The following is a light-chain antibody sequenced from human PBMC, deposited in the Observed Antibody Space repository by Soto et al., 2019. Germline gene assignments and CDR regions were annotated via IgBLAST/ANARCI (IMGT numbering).Light chain of an antibody. CDR2: DAS. J-gene: IGKJ3*01. CDR3: KQYANRPPFT. V-gene: IGKV1-33*01. CDR1: QDISNY. Sequence: DIQMTQSPSSLSASVGDRVTITCQASQDISNYLNWYQQKPGKAPKLLIYDASNWETGVPSRFSGSGSGTDFTFTISSLQPEDIAAYYCKQYANRPPFTFGPGTKVDIE.